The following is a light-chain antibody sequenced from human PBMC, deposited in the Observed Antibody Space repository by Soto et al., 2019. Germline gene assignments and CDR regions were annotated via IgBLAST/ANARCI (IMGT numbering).Light chain of an antibody. CDR1: SSEVGGYNY. Sequence: QSVLAQPSTLSGAPGQSITISCTGTSSEVGGYNYFSWSQQHPAKAPKLRIYDVSNRPSGVSNRFSGSKSGNTASLTISGLQAEDYANHSCSTYTSSSTLYDFGTG. CDR2: DVS. J-gene: IGLJ1*01. V-gene: IGLV2-14*01. CDR3: STYTSSSTLYD.